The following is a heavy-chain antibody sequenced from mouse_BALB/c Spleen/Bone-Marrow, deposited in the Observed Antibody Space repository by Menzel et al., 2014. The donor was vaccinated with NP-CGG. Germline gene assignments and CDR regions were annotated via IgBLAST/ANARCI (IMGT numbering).Heavy chain of an antibody. D-gene: IGHD2-4*01. CDR1: GYSITSDYA. CDR2: ISYSGST. Sequence: VQLQQPGPGLVKPSQSLSLTCTVTGYSITSDYAWNWIRQFPGNKLEWMGYISYSGSTSYNPSLKSRISITRDTSKNQFFLQLNSVTTEDTATYYCARGLRRFAYWGQGTLVTVSA. V-gene: IGHV3-2*02. J-gene: IGHJ3*01. CDR3: ARGLRRFAY.